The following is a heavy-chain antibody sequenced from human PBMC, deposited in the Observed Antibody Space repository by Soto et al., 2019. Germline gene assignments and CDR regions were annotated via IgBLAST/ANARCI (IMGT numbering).Heavy chain of an antibody. D-gene: IGHD3-16*01. CDR1: GYIFVNYG. V-gene: IGHV1-18*01. CDR3: AMVDNYVTPTPQDV. CDR2: ISPYSGNT. Sequence: QVQLVQSGAEVRKPGSSVKVSCKASGYIFVNYGIAWVRQAPGQGLEWMGWISPYSGNTNYASKVQGRHTMTTDTSTSTAYMDLGSLTSDNTAVDYCAMVDNYVTPTPQDVWGQGTTVTVSS. J-gene: IGHJ6*02.